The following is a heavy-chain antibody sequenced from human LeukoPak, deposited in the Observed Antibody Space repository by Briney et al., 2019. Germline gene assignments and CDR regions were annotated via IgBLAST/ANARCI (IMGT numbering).Heavy chain of an antibody. V-gene: IGHV1-18*01. D-gene: IGHD3-22*01. CDR1: GYTFTSYG. Sequence: ASVKVSCKASGYTFTSYGISWVRQALGQGLEWMGWISAYNGNTNYAQKLQGRVTMTTDTSTSTAYMELRSLRSDDTAVYYCATSLYYYDSSGYYYGRGFDYWGQGTLVTVSS. CDR3: ATSLYYYDSSGYYYGRGFDY. CDR2: ISAYNGNT. J-gene: IGHJ4*02.